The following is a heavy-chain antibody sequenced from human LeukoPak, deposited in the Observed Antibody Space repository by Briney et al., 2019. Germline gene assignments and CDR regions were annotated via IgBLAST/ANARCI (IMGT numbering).Heavy chain of an antibody. V-gene: IGHV4-61*09. J-gene: IGHJ5*02. Sequence: SETLSLTCTVSGGSISSATYYWTWIRQPAGKGLEWVGHIYTSGSTTYNPSLKSRVTISVDRSKKLFSLKLSSVTAADTAMYYCARGFCSGTSCTNWFDPWGKGTLVTVSS. CDR3: ARGFCSGTSCTNWFDP. CDR2: IYTSGST. D-gene: IGHD2-2*01. CDR1: GGSISSATYY.